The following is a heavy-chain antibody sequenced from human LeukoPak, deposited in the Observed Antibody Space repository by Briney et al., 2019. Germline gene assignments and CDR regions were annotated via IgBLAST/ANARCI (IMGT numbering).Heavy chain of an antibody. D-gene: IGHD6-13*01. Sequence: SETLSLTCAVSGGSISSSTYYWGWIRQPPGKGLEWIGSIYYSGSTYYNASLKSRVTISADTSKNQFSLKLSSVTAADTAVYYCARPLSGSSSWHGDAFDIWGQGTMVTVSS. CDR1: GGSISSSTYY. V-gene: IGHV4-39*01. CDR3: ARPLSGSSSWHGDAFDI. CDR2: IYYSGST. J-gene: IGHJ3*02.